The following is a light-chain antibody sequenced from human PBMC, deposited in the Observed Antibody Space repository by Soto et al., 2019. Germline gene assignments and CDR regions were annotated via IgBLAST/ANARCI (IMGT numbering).Light chain of an antibody. CDR1: SSDVGGYDY. CDR2: DVT. Sequence: QSVLTQPRSVSGSPGQSVTISCTGTSSDVGGYDYVSWCQQHPGKAPKLLIYDVTRRPSGVPDRFSGSKSGNTASLTISGLQAEDEADYYCCSYAGAYNWMFGGGTQLTV. V-gene: IGLV2-11*01. J-gene: IGLJ3*02. CDR3: CSYAGAYNWM.